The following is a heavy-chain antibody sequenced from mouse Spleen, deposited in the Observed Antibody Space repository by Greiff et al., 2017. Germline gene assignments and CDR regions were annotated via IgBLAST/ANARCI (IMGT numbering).Heavy chain of an antibody. V-gene: IGHV1-5*01. Sequence: VQLQQSGTVLARPGASVKMSCKTSGYTFTSYWMHWVKQRPGQGLEWIGAIYPGNSDTSYNQKFKGKAKLTAVTSASTAYMELSSLTNEDSAVYYCTRSAYYSTHWYFDVWGAGTTVTVSS. J-gene: IGHJ1*01. D-gene: IGHD2-5*01. CDR2: IYPGNSDT. CDR1: GYTFTSYW. CDR3: TRSAYYSTHWYFDV.